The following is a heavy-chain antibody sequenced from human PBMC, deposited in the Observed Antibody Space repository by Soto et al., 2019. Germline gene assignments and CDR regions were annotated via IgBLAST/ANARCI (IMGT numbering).Heavy chain of an antibody. CDR2: INSSSSYI. CDR3: ARVGGQLVPGFDY. J-gene: IGHJ4*02. Sequence: EVQLVESGGGLVKPGGSLRLSCAASGFTFSSYSMNWVRQAPGKGLEWVSPINSSSSYIYYADSVKGRFTISRDNAKNSLYLQMNSLRAEDTAVYYCARVGGQLVPGFDYWGQGTLVTVSS. CDR1: GFTFSSYS. V-gene: IGHV3-21*01. D-gene: IGHD6-6*01.